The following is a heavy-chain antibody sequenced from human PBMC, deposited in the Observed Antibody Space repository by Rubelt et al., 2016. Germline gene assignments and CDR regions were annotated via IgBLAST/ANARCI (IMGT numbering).Heavy chain of an antibody. V-gene: IGHV1-2*02. CDR3: ARAYSSSSGRFDP. CDR2: INPNSGGT. J-gene: IGHJ5*02. CDR1: GYTFTGYY. D-gene: IGHD6-6*01. Sequence: GYTFTGYYMHWVRQAPGQGLEWMGWINPNSGGTNYAQKFQGRVTMTRDTSISTAYMELSRLRSDDTAVYYCARAYSSSSGRFDPWGQGTLVTVSS.